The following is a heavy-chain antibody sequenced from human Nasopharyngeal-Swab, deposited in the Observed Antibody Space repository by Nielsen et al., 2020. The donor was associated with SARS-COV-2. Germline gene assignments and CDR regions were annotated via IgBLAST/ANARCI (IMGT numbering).Heavy chain of an antibody. D-gene: IGHD5-12*01. CDR1: GGSISSSSYY. V-gene: IGHV4-39*01. Sequence: GSLRLSCTVSGGSISSSSYYWGWIRQPPGKRLEWIGSIYYSGSTYYNPSLKGRVTISVDTSKNQFSLKLSSVTAADTAVYYCARHRRGGIVATPWYFDLWGRGTLVTVSS. J-gene: IGHJ2*01. CDR2: IYYSGST. CDR3: ARHRRGGIVATPWYFDL.